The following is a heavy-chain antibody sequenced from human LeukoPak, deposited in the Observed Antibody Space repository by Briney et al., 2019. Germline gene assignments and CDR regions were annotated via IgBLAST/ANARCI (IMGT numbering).Heavy chain of an antibody. D-gene: IGHD3-10*01. CDR2: ISSSSSYI. CDR3: ARDGLWFGELFGAFDI. Sequence: GGSLRLSCAASGFTFSSYSMNWVRQAPGKGLEWVSSISSSSSYIYYADSVKGRFTISRDNAKNSLYLQMNSLRAEDTAVYYCARDGLWFGELFGAFDIWGQGTMVTVSS. J-gene: IGHJ3*02. CDR1: GFTFSSYS. V-gene: IGHV3-21*01.